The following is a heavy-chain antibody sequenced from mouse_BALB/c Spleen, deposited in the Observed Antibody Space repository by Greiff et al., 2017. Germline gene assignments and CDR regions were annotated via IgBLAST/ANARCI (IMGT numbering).Heavy chain of an antibody. D-gene: IGHD2-3*01. J-gene: IGHJ2*01. CDR2: ISSGGSYT. CDR3: TRDEDGYYFDY. Sequence: EVHLVESGGGLVKPGGSLKLSCAASGFTFSSYTMSWVRQTPEKRLEWVATISSGGSYTYYPDSVKGRFTISRDNAKNTLYLQMSSLKSEDTAMYYCTRDEDGYYFDYWGQGTTLTVSS. V-gene: IGHV5-6-4*01. CDR1: GFTFSSYT.